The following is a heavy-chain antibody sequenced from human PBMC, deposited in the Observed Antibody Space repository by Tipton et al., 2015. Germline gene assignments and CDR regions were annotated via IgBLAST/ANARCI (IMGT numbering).Heavy chain of an antibody. CDR1: GDTFSSSDTFSSSA. J-gene: IGHJ5*02. Sequence: QSGAEVKKPGSSMKVSCKASGDTFSSSDTFSSSAISWVRQAPGQGLEWVGWINPNSGGTSYAQRFQGRVTMTWDTSISTAYMELSRLRSDDTAVYYCARLNCPSRRCYPGIGWFDPWGQGALVTVSS. D-gene: IGHD2-15*01. CDR3: ARLNCPSRRCYPGIGWFDP. V-gene: IGHV1-2*02. CDR2: INPNSGGT.